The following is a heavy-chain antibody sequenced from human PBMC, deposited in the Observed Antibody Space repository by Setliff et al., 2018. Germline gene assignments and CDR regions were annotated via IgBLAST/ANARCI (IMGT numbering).Heavy chain of an antibody. CDR3: VRDRAAIVVGPPTAAFDI. J-gene: IGHJ3*02. V-gene: IGHV1-18*01. CDR1: GYTFAKYG. D-gene: IGHD2-2*01. Sequence: ASLKVSCKAFGYTFAKYGTSWVRQAPGQGLEWMGWISGYNGYTVYAQKLQGRVTLTTDTSTGTAYMEVRSLRSDDTAQYYCVRDRAAIVVGPPTAAFDIWGQGTMVTVSS. CDR2: ISGYNGYT.